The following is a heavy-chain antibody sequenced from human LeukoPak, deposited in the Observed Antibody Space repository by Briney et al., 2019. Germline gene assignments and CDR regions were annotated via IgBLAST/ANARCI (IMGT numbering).Heavy chain of an antibody. D-gene: IGHD3-3*01. CDR3: ARFYDFWSGYSETDYGMDV. CDR1: GYTFTSYD. Sequence: EASVKVSCKASGYTFTSYDINWVRQATGQGLEWMGWMNPNSGNTGYAQKFQGRVTMTRNTSISTAYMELSSLGSEDTAVYYCARFYDFWSGYSETDYGMDVWGQGTTVTVSS. V-gene: IGHV1-8*01. J-gene: IGHJ6*02. CDR2: MNPNSGNT.